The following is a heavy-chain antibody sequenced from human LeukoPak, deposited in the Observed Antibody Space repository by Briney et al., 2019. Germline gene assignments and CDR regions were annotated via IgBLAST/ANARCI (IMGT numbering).Heavy chain of an antibody. Sequence: ASVKVSCKASGYTFTSCGISWVRQAPGQGLEWMGWISAYNGNTNYAQKLQGRVTMTTDTSTSTAYMELRSLRSDDTAVYYCVAVSGSYYYFDYWGQGTLVTVSS. CDR2: ISAYNGNT. J-gene: IGHJ4*02. CDR3: VAVSGSYYYFDY. V-gene: IGHV1-18*01. D-gene: IGHD1-26*01. CDR1: GYTFTSCG.